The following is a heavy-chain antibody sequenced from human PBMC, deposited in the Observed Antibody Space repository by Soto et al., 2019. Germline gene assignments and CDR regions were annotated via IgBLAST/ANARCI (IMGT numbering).Heavy chain of an antibody. CDR3: ARGRGLAARPQHLDH. D-gene: IGHD6-6*01. Sequence: QVQLVESGGGVVQPGGSLRLSCATSGFLFSGYGMHWVRQTPGKGLEWVSVISYDGKEKYYADSAEGRFTISRESSGVTLYLQMSSLRVEDTAVYYCARGRGLAARPQHLDHWGQGTLVTVSS. CDR2: ISYDGKEK. V-gene: IGHV3-30*03. CDR1: GFLFSGYG. J-gene: IGHJ4*02.